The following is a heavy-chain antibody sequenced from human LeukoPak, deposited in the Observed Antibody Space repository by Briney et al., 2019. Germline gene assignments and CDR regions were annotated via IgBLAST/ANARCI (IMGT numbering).Heavy chain of an antibody. J-gene: IGHJ4*02. CDR1: GFTFSKYG. CDR3: ARDFEYSSSTGVY. Sequence: GGSLRLSCAASGFTFSKYGIHWVRQAPGKGLEWVAVIWYDGRAKYYADSVKGRFTISRDNSKNTLYLQMNSLRAEDTAVYYCARDFEYSSSTGVYWGQGTLVTVSS. CDR2: IWYDGRAK. V-gene: IGHV3-33*01. D-gene: IGHD5-12*01.